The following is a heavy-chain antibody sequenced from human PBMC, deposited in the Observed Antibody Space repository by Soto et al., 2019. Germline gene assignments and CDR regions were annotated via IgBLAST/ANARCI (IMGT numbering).Heavy chain of an antibody. V-gene: IGHV4-59*11. J-gene: IGHJ4*02. Sequence: QVQLQESGPGLVKPSETLSLTCTVSGGSISNHYWSWIRQPPGKGLEWIGYSYYNGNTNYNPPLKSRVTMYVDTSKNQISLKLSSVTAADTAVYYCTRANWYSEYWGQGTLVTVSS. CDR3: TRANWYSEY. D-gene: IGHD7-27*01. CDR2: SYYNGNT. CDR1: GGSISNHY.